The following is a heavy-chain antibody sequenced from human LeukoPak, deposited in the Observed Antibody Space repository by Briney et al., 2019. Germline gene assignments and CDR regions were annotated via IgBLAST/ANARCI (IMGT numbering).Heavy chain of an antibody. CDR3: ARDHGDYTTDANDY. CDR2: INPNSGGT. J-gene: IGHJ4*02. Sequence: ASVKVSCKASGGTFSSYAISWVRQAPGQGLEWMGWINPNSGGTNYAQKFQGRVTMTRDTSISTAYMELSRLRSDDTAVYYCARDHGDYTTDANDYWGQGTLVTVSS. CDR1: GGTFSSYA. D-gene: IGHD4-17*01. V-gene: IGHV1-2*02.